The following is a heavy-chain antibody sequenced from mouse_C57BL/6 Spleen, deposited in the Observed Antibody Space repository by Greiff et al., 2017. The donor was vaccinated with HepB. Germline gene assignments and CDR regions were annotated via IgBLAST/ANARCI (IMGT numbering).Heavy chain of an antibody. V-gene: IGHV5-17*01. CDR1: GFTFSDYG. J-gene: IGHJ2*01. CDR3: ALYDGAG. D-gene: IGHD2-3*01. CDR2: ISSGSSTI. Sequence: EVHLVESGGGLVKPGGSLKLSCAASGFTFSDYGMHWVRQAPEKGLEWVAYISSGSSTIYYADTVQGRFTISRDNAKNTLFLQMTSLRSEDTAMYYWALYDGAGWGQGTTLTVSS.